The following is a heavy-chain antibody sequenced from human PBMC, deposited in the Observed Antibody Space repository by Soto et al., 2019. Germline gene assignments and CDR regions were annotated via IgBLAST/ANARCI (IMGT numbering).Heavy chain of an antibody. CDR2: INHSGST. CDR3: ASLTIFGVATNFDY. Sequence: SETLSLTCAVYGGSFSGYYWRWIRQPPGKGLEWIGEINHSGSTNYNPSLKSRVTISVDTSKNQFSLKLSSVTAADTAVYYCASLTIFGVATNFDYWGQGTLVTVSS. CDR1: GGSFSGYY. D-gene: IGHD3-3*01. V-gene: IGHV4-34*01. J-gene: IGHJ4*02.